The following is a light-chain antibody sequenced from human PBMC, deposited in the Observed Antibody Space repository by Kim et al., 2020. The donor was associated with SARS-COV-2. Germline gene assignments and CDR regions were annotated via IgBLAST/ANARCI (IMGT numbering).Light chain of an antibody. CDR1: SSDIDGYNY. J-gene: IGLJ2*01. Sequence: QSALTQPASVSGSPGQSITISCTGTSSDIDGYNYDSWYQQHPGKAPNLMIYDVTKRPLRVSDRFSGSKSGNTASLPISGLQAKDESDYYCTSYTSTSTLVFGGATQLTVL. CDR3: TSYTSTSTLV. V-gene: IGLV2-14*01. CDR2: DVT.